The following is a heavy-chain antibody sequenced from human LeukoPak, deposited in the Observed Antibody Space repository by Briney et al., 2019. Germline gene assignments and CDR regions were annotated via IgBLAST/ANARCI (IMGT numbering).Heavy chain of an antibody. V-gene: IGHV1-18*01. J-gene: IGHJ4*02. CDR2: ISAYNGNT. Sequence: ASVKVSCKASGYTFTSYGISWVRQAPGQGLEWMGWISAYNGNTNYAQKLQGRVTMTTDTSTSTAYMELRSLRSDDTAVYYCARDRLGIAVAGPLDYWGQGTLVTVSS. CDR1: GYTFTSYG. D-gene: IGHD6-19*01. CDR3: ARDRLGIAVAGPLDY.